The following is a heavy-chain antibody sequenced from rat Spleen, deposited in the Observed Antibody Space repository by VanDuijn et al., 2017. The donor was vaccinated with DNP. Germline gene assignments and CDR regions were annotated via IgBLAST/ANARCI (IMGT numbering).Heavy chain of an antibody. D-gene: IGHD4-3*01. J-gene: IGHJ2*01. CDR2: IGSPAYAP. Sequence: EVQLVESGGDLVQPGRSLKLFCAASGFTFSDYYMAWFRQAPTKGLEWVAYIGSPAYAPYYGDSVKGRFTISRDNAKSTLYLQMNSLRSEDMATYYCVRWNSGHFDYWGQGVMVTVSS. V-gene: IGHV5-22*01. CDR1: GFTFSDYY. CDR3: VRWNSGHFDY.